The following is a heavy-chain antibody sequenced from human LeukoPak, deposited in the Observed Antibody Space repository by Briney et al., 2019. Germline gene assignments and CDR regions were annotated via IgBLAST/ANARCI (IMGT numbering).Heavy chain of an antibody. V-gene: IGHV3-74*01. J-gene: IGHJ4*02. Sequence: GGSLRLSCAASGFDFSSNWMHWVRHAPGQGLVWVSRIKGDGINTTYADSVKGRFTISRDNAKNTLYLQMNSLRAEDTAVYYCARLSGYSSIDYWGQGALVTVSS. D-gene: IGHD6-13*01. CDR3: ARLSGYSSIDY. CDR1: GFDFSSNW. CDR2: IKGDGINT.